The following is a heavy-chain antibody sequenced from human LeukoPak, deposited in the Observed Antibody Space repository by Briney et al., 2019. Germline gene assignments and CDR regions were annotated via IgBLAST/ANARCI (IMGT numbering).Heavy chain of an antibody. V-gene: IGHV4-34*01. Sequence: SETLSLTCAVYGGSFSGYYWSWLRQPPGKGLEWIGEINHSGSTNYNPSLTSRVTISVDTSKNQFSLKLSSVTAADTAVYYCARGSSGGSCYSRVHAGWFDRWGQGTLVTVSS. CDR1: GGSFSGYY. CDR3: ARGSSGGSCYSRVHAGWFDR. D-gene: IGHD2-15*01. J-gene: IGHJ5*02. CDR2: INHSGST.